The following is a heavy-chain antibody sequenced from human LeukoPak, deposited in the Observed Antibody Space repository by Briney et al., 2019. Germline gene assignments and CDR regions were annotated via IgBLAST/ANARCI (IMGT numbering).Heavy chain of an antibody. CDR1: GYSISSGYY. D-gene: IGHD3-16*01. CDR3: AREGSRFLLYNWFDP. J-gene: IGHJ5*02. Sequence: SETLSLTCTVSGYSISSGYYWGWIRPPPGKGLEWIGSIYHSGSTYYNPSLKSRVTISVDTSKNQFSLKLSSVTAADTAVYYCAREGSRFLLYNWFDPWGQGTLVTVSS. CDR2: IYHSGST. V-gene: IGHV4-38-2*02.